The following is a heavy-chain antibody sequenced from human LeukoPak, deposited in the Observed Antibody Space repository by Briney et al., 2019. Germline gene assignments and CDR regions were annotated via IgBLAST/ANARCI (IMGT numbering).Heavy chain of an antibody. CDR3: AREVGSSWYWGRRVYYYYYYMDV. CDR2: IYYSGST. J-gene: IGHJ6*03. V-gene: IGHV4-39*07. Sequence: SETLSLTCTVSGGSISSSSYYWGWIRQPPGKGLEWIGSIYYSGSTYYNPSLKSRVTISVDTSKNQFSLKLSSVTAADTAVYYYAREVGSSWYWGRRVYYYYYYMDVWGKGTTVTVSS. D-gene: IGHD6-13*01. CDR1: GGSISSSSYY.